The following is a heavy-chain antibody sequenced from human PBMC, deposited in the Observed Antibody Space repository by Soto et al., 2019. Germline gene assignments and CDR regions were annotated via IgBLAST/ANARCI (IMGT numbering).Heavy chain of an antibody. CDR1: GYTFINYG. CDR2: ISGYNGDT. D-gene: IGHD3-3*01. Sequence: ASVKVSCKASGYTFINYGISWVRQAPGQGLEWMGWISGYNGDTNYAQKLQGRVTVTTDTSTSTAYMELRSLRSDDAAVYYCARVVRFTAPDVWGKGTTVTVSS. V-gene: IGHV1-18*01. J-gene: IGHJ6*04. CDR3: ARVVRFTAPDV.